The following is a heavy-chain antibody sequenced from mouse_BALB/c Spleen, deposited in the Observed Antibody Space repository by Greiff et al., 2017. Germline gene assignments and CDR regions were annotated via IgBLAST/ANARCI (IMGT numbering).Heavy chain of an antibody. Sequence: DVKLVESGGGLVKPGGSLKLSCAASGFTFSSYAMSWVRQSPEKRLEWVAEISSGGSYTYYPDTVTGRFTISRDNAKNTLYLEMSSLRSEDTAMYYCAREGYRGFAYWGQGTLVTVSA. J-gene: IGHJ3*01. D-gene: IGHD2-14*01. CDR3: AREGYRGFAY. CDR2: ISSGGSYT. V-gene: IGHV5-9-4*01. CDR1: GFTFSSYA.